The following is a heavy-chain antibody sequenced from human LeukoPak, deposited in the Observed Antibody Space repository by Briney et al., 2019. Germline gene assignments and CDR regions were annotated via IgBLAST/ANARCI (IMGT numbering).Heavy chain of an antibody. CDR1: GGSISSGGYY. Sequence: SQTLSLTCTVSGGSISSGGYYWSWVRQHPGDGLEWIGYIYYSGSTYYNPSLKSRVTISIDTSKNHFSLKLSSVTAADTAVYYCARAGGFFSPFGYWGQGTLVTVSS. J-gene: IGHJ4*02. D-gene: IGHD3-16*01. CDR3: ARAGGFFSPFGY. CDR2: IYYSGST. V-gene: IGHV4-31*02.